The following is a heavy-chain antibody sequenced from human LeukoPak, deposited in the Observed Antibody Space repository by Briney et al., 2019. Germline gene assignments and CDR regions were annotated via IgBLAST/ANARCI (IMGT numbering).Heavy chain of an antibody. D-gene: IGHD4-17*01. CDR2: IYYSGST. CDR1: GGSISSSSYY. Sequence: SETLSLTCTVSGGSISSSSYYWGWIRQPPGKGLEWIGSIYYSGSTYYNPSLKSRVTISVDTSKNQFSLKLSSVTAADTAVYYCAREREGPYGYLDYWGQGILVTVSS. CDR3: AREREGPYGYLDY. J-gene: IGHJ4*02. V-gene: IGHV4-39*07.